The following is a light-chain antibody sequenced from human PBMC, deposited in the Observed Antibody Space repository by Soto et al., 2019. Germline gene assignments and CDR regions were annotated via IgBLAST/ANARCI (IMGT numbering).Light chain of an antibody. J-gene: IGLJ1*01. CDR2: GVS. CDR3: ISYTSNSPFFV. CDR1: SSDVGGYNY. Sequence: QSALTQPASVSGSDGQSITISCTGTSSDVGGYNYVSWYQQRPGKPPKLMIFGVSNRPSGVSNRFSGSKSDNTASLTISGLQGDDEADYYCISYTSNSPFFVFGTGTKVTVL. V-gene: IGLV2-14*01.